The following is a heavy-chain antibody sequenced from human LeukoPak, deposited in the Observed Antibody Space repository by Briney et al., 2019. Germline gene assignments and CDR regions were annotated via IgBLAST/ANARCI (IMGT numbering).Heavy chain of an antibody. V-gene: IGHV3-74*01. J-gene: IGHJ6*02. Sequence: PGGSLRLSCAASGFTLTTYAMYWVRQAPGKGLVWVSRLTADGSSTIYADSVMGRFTVSRDIAKNTLYLEMNSLRAEDTAVYYWARAPSTGSGYLDYYYYGMDVWGQGTTVTVSS. CDR1: GFTLTTYA. CDR2: LTADGSST. D-gene: IGHD3-22*01. CDR3: ARAPSTGSGYLDYYYYGMDV.